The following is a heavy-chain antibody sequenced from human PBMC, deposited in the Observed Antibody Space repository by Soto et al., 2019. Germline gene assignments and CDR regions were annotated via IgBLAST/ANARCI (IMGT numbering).Heavy chain of an antibody. J-gene: IGHJ3*02. CDR2: IWYDGSNK. V-gene: IGHV3-33*01. Sequence: QVQLVESGGGVVQPGRSPRLSCAASGFTFSSYGMHWVRQAPGKGLEWVAVIWYDGSNKYYADSVKGRFTISRDNSKNTLYLQMNSLRAEDTAVYYCARGSGSGGDAFDIWGQGTMVTVSS. CDR3: ARGSGSGGDAFDI. D-gene: IGHD1-26*01. CDR1: GFTFSSYG.